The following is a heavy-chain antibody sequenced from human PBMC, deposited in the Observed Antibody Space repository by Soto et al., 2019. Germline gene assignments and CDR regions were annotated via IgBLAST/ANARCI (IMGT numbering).Heavy chain of an antibody. J-gene: IGHJ2*01. CDR1: GFTFSSYA. V-gene: IGHV3-23*01. CDR3: AKTGVTMVRGVLRYWYFDL. CDR2: ISGSGGST. D-gene: IGHD3-10*01. Sequence: EVQLLESGGGLVQPGGSLRLSCAASGFTFSSYAMSWVRQAPGKGLEWVSAISGSGGSTYYADSVKGRFTISRDNSKNTLYLQMNSLGAEDTAVYYCAKTGVTMVRGVLRYWYFDLWGRGTLVTVSS.